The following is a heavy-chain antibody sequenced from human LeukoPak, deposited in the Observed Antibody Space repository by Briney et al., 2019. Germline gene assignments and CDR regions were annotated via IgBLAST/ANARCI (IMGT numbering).Heavy chain of an antibody. V-gene: IGHV1-18*01. D-gene: IGHD3-10*01. J-gene: IGHJ4*02. CDR1: GYTFSTYG. CDR2: ISGDDGRT. Sequence: GASVKVSCKASGYTFSTYGISWVRQAPGQGLEWMGWISGDDGRTHYGQKFQGRVTVTTDTSTTTVYMELRSLTSDDTAVYYCATDHRPSMVRGVPTDYWGQGTLVTVSS. CDR3: ATDHRPSMVRGVPTDY.